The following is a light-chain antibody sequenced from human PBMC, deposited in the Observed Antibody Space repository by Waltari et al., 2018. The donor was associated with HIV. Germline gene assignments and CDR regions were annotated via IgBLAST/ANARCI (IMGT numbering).Light chain of an antibody. Sequence: DIVMTQSPNSLAVSLGERATINCRSSRSILYSSNNQNYLAWYQQKPGQSPTVRIYCACTRASGVPDRFSGSGCGTNFSLTISILQSDDVALYYCQQYYTIGPTFGGGTKVE. CDR3: QQYYTIGPT. J-gene: IGKJ4*02. CDR1: RSILYSSNNQNY. V-gene: IGKV4-1*01. CDR2: CAC.